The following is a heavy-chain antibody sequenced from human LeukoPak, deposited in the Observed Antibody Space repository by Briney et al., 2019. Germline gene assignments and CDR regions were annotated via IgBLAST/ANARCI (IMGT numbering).Heavy chain of an antibody. CDR2: IIPIFGTA. Sequence: SVKVSCKASGYTFTSYGISWVRQAPGQGLEWMGGIIPIFGTANYAQKFQGRVTITADESTSTAYMELSSLRSEDTAVYYCARYGKYYFDYWGQGTLDTVSS. V-gene: IGHV1-69*13. J-gene: IGHJ4*02. CDR1: GYTFTSYG. CDR3: ARYGKYYFDY. D-gene: IGHD1-14*01.